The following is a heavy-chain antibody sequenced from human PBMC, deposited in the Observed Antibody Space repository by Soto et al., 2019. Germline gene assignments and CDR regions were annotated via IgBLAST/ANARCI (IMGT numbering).Heavy chain of an antibody. CDR1: GFTFSDYY. Sequence: QVQLVESGGSLVKPGGSLRLSCAASGFTFSDYYMNWIRQATGKGLEWVSYISSSGSTIYYADSVKGRFTISRDNAKNSRYLQMNSLRAYDTAVYYCARDLSPIDYDSTYYYYGMDVWVQGTTVIVS. J-gene: IGHJ6*02. CDR2: ISSSGSTI. CDR3: ARDLSPIDYDSTYYYYGMDV. V-gene: IGHV3-11*01. D-gene: IGHD3-22*01.